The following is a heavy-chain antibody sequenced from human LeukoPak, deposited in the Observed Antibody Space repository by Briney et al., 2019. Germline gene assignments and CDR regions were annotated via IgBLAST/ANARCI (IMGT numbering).Heavy chain of an antibody. J-gene: IGHJ5*02. CDR2: IKRKTDDGTT. Sequence: GGSLRLSCTASGFTFSNAWMSCVRQAPGKGLEWVGRIKRKTDDGTTDYAVPVKGRFTISRVDSKNTLYLQMNSLKTEDTAMYYCTTDSYVTPRTRDFNWFDPWGQGTLVTVSS. CDR1: GFTFSNAW. D-gene: IGHD4-23*01. CDR3: TTDSYVTPRTRDFNWFDP. V-gene: IGHV3-15*01.